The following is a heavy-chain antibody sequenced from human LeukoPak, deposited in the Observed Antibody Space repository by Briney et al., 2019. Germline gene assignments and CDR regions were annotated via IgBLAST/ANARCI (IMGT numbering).Heavy chain of an antibody. CDR3: ASLNRDEDY. CDR2: IYYSGST. V-gene: IGHV4-59*01. CDR1: GGPISSYY. J-gene: IGHJ4*02. Sequence: SETLSLTCTVSGGPISSYYWSWIRQPPGKGLEWIGYIYYSGSTNYNPSLKSRVTISVDTSKNQFSLKLSSVTAADTAVYYCASLNRDEDYWGQGTLVTVSS. D-gene: IGHD1-14*01.